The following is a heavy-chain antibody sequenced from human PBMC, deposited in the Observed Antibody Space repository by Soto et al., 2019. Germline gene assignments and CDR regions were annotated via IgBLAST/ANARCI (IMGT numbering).Heavy chain of an antibody. Sequence: AAETPVLTWTVSRGSLRHNRYYWGRGRQPPGKGLEWIGSVYYSGSTYYNPSLESRVTISVDKSKNQFSLKLMSLSAADTAVYYCGRLEGLATNSYYFDFWGQGALVTVSS. CDR1: RGSLRHNRYY. CDR3: GRLEGLATNSYYFDF. D-gene: IGHD3-9*01. CDR2: VYYSGST. V-gene: IGHV4-39*01. J-gene: IGHJ4*02.